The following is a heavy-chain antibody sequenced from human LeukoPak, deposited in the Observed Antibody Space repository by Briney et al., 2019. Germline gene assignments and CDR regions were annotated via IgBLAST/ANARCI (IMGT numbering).Heavy chain of an antibody. Sequence: GGSLRLSCAASGFTFSSYTMSWVRQAPGKGLEWVSAISGSGGSTYYADSVKGRFTISRDNSKNTLYLQMNSLRAEDTAVYYCAKWSGSRNAFDIWGQGTMVSVSS. V-gene: IGHV3-23*01. J-gene: IGHJ3*02. CDR1: GFTFSSYT. D-gene: IGHD2-2*01. CDR2: ISGSGGST. CDR3: AKWSGSRNAFDI.